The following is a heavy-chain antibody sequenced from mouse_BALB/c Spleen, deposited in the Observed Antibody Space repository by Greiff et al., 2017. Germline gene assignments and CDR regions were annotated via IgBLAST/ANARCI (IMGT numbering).Heavy chain of an antibody. CDR3: TRSPYGSSFAY. Sequence: QVQLQQPGAELVKPGASVKMSCKASGYTFTSYWMHWVKQRPGQGLEWIGTIDPSDSYTSYNQKFKGKATLTVDTSSSTAYMQLSSLTSEDSAVYYCTRSPYGSSFAYWGQGTLVTVSA. D-gene: IGHD1-1*01. V-gene: IGHV1S127*01. CDR2: IDPSDSYT. CDR1: GYTFTSYW. J-gene: IGHJ3*01.